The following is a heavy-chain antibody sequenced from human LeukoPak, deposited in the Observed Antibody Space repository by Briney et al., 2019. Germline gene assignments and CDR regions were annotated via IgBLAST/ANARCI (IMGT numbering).Heavy chain of an antibody. CDR2: ISASGGSK. CDR3: AKSLHSNGDAFDI. J-gene: IGHJ3*02. CDR1: GFTFSSYA. V-gene: IGHV3-23*01. Sequence: GGSLRLSCRASGFTFSSYAVSWVRQAPGTGLEWVSGISASGGSKYYADSVKGRFTISRDNSKNTLYLQMNSLRAEDTAVYYCAKSLHSNGDAFDIWGQGTMVTVSS. D-gene: IGHD6-19*01.